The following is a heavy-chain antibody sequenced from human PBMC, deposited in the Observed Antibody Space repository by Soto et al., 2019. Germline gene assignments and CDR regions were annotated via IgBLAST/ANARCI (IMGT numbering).Heavy chain of an antibody. D-gene: IGHD3-16*01. CDR2: IYYSGTT. CDR1: GGSISSGGYS. Sequence: PSETLSLTCAVSGGSISSGGYSWSWIRQPPGKGLEWIGCIYYSGTTYYNPSLKSRITISVDRSKNQFSLKLSSVTAADTAVYYCARNLSVDYFDYWGQGALVTVSS. J-gene: IGHJ4*02. CDR3: ARNLSVDYFDY. V-gene: IGHV4-30-2*03.